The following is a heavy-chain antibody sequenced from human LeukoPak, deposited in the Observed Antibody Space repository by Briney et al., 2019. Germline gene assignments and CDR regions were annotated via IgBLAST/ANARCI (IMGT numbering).Heavy chain of an antibody. CDR2: INHSGST. CDR1: GGPFSGYY. J-gene: IGHJ6*03. V-gene: IGHV4-34*01. D-gene: IGHD6-19*01. CDR3: ARSPRQIAVAAPVDPRSPYYYYYMDV. Sequence: PSETLSLTCAVYGGPFSGYYWSWIRQPPGKGLEWIGEINHSGSTNYNPPLKSRVTISVDTSKNQFSLKLSSVAAADTAVYYCARSPRQIAVAAPVDPRSPYYYYYMDVWGKGTTVTVSS.